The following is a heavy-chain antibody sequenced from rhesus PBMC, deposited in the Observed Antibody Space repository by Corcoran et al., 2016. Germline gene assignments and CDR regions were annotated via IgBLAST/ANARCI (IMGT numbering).Heavy chain of an antibody. CDR2: IYGNGGSN. CDR3: ARTYCTSTTCYRFDY. V-gene: IGHV4S14*01. D-gene: IGHD2-2*01. J-gene: IGHJ4*01. CDR1: SYSISSGYY. Sequence: QVQLQESGPGLVKPSETLSLTCAVSSYSISSGYYWGWIRQPPGKGLEWLGSIYGNGGSNYLTPSLKSRVTLSVDTSKNQFSLRLSSVTAADTAVYYCARTYCTSTTCYRFDYWGQGVLVTVSS.